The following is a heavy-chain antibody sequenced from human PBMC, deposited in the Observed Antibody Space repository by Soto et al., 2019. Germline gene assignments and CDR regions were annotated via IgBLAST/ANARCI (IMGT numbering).Heavy chain of an antibody. CDR3: ARDPPGITGTTMPFDY. J-gene: IGHJ4*02. CDR1: YGSIRSYY. CDR2: MYYSGST. Sequence: SETLSLTCSVSYGSIRSYYWSWIRQPPGKGLEWIGYMYYSGSTNYNPSLKSRVTISVDTSKNQFSLKLSSVTAADTAVYYCARDPPGITGTTMPFDYWGQGTLVTVSS. V-gene: IGHV4-59*12. D-gene: IGHD1-7*01.